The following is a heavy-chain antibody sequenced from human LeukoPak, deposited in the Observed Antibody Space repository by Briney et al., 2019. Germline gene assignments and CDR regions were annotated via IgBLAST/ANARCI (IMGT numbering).Heavy chain of an antibody. CDR3: ARRAPYSYEWSALDY. J-gene: IGHJ4*02. CDR1: GGSISSYY. Sequence: TSETLSLTCTVSGGSISSYYWSWIRQPPGKGLEWIGYIYYSGSTNYNPSLKSRVTISVDTSKNQFSLKLSSVTAADTAVYYCARRAPYSYEWSALDYWGQGTLVTVSS. V-gene: IGHV4-59*08. D-gene: IGHD5-18*01. CDR2: IYYSGST.